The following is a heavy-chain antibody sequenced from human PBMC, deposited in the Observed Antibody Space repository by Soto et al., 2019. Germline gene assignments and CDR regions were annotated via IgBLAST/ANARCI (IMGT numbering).Heavy chain of an antibody. CDR1: GYTFTSYD. J-gene: IGHJ5*02. CDR3: ARGTWDYDFWSGYYSNWFDP. V-gene: IGHV1-8*01. CDR2: MNPNSGNT. Sequence: ASVKVSCKASGYTFTSYDINWVRQATGQGLEWMGWMNPNSGNTGYAQKFQGRVTMTRNTSISTAYMELSSLRSEDTAVYYCARGTWDYDFWSGYYSNWFDPWGQGTLVTSPQ. D-gene: IGHD3-3*01.